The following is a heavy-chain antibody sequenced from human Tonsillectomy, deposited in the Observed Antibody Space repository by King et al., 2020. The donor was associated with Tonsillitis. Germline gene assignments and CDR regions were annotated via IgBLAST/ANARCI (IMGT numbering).Heavy chain of an antibody. J-gene: IGHJ6*02. CDR2: INPNSGGT. CDR3: ARDREYNWNYVFPLFDGMDV. V-gene: IGHV1-2*02. CDR1: GYTFTGYY. D-gene: IGHD1-7*01. Sequence: VQLVESGAEVKKPGASVKVSCKASGYTFTGYYIHWVRQAPGQGLEWMGWINPNSGGTNYAQKFQGRVTMTRDTSISTAYMELSRLRSDDTAVYYCARDREYNWNYVFPLFDGMDVWGQGTTVTVSS.